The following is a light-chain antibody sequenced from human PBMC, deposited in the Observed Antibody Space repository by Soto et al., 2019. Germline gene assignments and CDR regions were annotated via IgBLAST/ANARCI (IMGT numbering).Light chain of an antibody. CDR3: QQYGSSPPRT. CDR2: GAS. CDR1: QSVSNDF. V-gene: IGKV3-20*01. J-gene: IGKJ1*01. Sequence: EIVLTQSPGILSLSPGERATLSCRASQSVSNDFLAWYQQKPGQAPRLPIYGASTRATDVPDRFSGSGSGADFTLSISRLEPEDFAVYYCQQYGSSPPRTFGQGTKVDI.